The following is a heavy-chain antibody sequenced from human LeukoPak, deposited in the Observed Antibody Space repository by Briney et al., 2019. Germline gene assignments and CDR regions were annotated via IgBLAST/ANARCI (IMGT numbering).Heavy chain of an antibody. D-gene: IGHD3-3*01. CDR1: GFTFSNYA. Sequence: GGSLRLSCAASGFTFSNYAMHWVRQAPGKGLEGVAIISYDGSNKYYADSVKGRFTISRDNSKNTLHLQMNSLRAEDTAVYYCARELITIFGVVNIHAEYFQHWGQGTLVTVSS. CDR2: ISYDGSNK. J-gene: IGHJ1*01. V-gene: IGHV3-30-3*01. CDR3: ARELITIFGVVNIHAEYFQH.